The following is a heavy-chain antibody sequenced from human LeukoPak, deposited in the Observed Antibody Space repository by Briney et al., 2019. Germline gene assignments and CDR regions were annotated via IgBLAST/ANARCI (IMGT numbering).Heavy chain of an antibody. CDR3: ATETGRIGGLGY. V-gene: IGHV3-30*04. CDR2: IAYHGNDE. Sequence: PGTSLRLSCAASGFTFSSFTMHWVRQAPGKGLEWVAVIAYHGNDEYYADSLKGRFTISRDNSKDTLYLQMNSLRAEDTAVYYCATETGRIGGLGYWGQGALVTVSS. D-gene: IGHD3-16*01. J-gene: IGHJ4*02. CDR1: GFTFSSFT.